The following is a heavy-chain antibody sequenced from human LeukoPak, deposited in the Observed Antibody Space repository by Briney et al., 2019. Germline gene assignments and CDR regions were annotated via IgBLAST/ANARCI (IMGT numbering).Heavy chain of an antibody. D-gene: IGHD3-22*01. V-gene: IGHV4-34*01. CDR2: INHSGST. CDR1: GGSFSGYY. Sequence: SETLSLTCAVYGGSFSGYYWSWIRQPPGKGLEWIGEINHSGSTNYNPSLKSRVTISVDTSKNQFSLKLSSVTAVDTAVYYCARWSSNYYDTSGRRFDPWGQGTLVTVSS. CDR3: ARWSSNYYDTSGRRFDP. J-gene: IGHJ5*02.